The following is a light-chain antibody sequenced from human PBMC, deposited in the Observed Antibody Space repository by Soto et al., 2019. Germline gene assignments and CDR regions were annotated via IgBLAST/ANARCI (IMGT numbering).Light chain of an antibody. CDR2: ADS. Sequence: SYELTQPPSVSVAPGQTARITCGGNDVGSKNVHWYQQKPGQAPVLVVYADSARPSGIPERFSGANPGKTATLTISSVEAGDEADYYCQVWDNGSDHYVFGTGTKVTVL. J-gene: IGLJ1*01. CDR3: QVWDNGSDHYV. V-gene: IGLV3-21*02. CDR1: DVGSKN.